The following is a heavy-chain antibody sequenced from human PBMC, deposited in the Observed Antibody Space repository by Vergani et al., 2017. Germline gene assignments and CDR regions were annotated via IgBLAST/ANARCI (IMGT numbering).Heavy chain of an antibody. V-gene: IGHV2-70*12. CDR2: IDWNDQT. CDR1: GFSLNTRGVS. D-gene: IGHD3-22*01. CDR3: TRTLSDSRGYFIDY. J-gene: IGHJ4*02. Sequence: QITLKESGPTLVKPTQTLTLTCTFSGFSLNTRGVSVAWIRQPPGKALEWLARIDWNDQTYYTTSLRTRITISKDTSKNQVALTMTNMDPVDTATYYCTRTLSDSRGYFIDYWGQGTLVTVSS.